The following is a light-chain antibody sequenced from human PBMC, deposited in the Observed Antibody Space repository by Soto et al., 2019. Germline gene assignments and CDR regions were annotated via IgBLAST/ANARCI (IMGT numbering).Light chain of an antibody. Sequence: QSALTRPASLSGSPGQSITISCTGTSSDIGAYDYVSWFQQHPGKAPKLMISEVNNRPSGVSNRFSGSKSGNTAYLTISGLTVQYVTEYFCFSFTTISTPVFGPGTKVTL. V-gene: IGLV2-14*01. CDR3: FSFTTISTPV. J-gene: IGLJ1*01. CDR1: SSDIGAYDY. CDR2: EVN.